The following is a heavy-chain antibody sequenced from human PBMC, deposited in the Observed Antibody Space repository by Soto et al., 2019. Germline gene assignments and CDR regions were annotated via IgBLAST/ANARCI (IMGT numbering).Heavy chain of an antibody. CDR2: FGRTGNT. CDR3: AKRGQTEWHYFDY. J-gene: IGHJ4*02. Sequence: GGSLRGSCATSGFTLSNYAMSWVRQGPVKLLEWVSTFGRTGNTFYTDSVKGRFTVSRDNSRNTLYLQMSSLRAEDTALYFCAKRGQTEWHYFDYWGQGTPVTVSS. D-gene: IGHD3-3*01. V-gene: IGHV3-23*01. CDR1: GFTLSNYA.